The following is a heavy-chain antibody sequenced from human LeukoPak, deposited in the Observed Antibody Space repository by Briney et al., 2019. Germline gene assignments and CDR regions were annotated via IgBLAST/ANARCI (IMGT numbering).Heavy chain of an antibody. J-gene: IGHJ4*02. V-gene: IGHV5-51*01. CDR3: ARLTGYFPDVYYDY. D-gene: IGHD5-12*01. CDR2: IYPGDPQT. Sequence: PGESLQISCKWSGYNFPMYWIAWVRQLSGKGVEWMGIIYPGDPQTKYSPSFQGQVNISVDKSVTTAYLQFSSLKATDTAMYYCARLTGYFPDVYYDYWGQGTLVTVSS. CDR1: GYNFPMYW.